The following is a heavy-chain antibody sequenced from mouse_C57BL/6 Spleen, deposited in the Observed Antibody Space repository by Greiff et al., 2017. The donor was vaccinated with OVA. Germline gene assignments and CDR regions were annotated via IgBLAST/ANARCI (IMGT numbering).Heavy chain of an antibody. CDR1: GYSITSGYD. CDR2: ISYSGST. Sequence: EVQLQESGPGMVKPSQSLSLTCTVTGYSITSGYDWHWIRHFPGNKLEWMGYISYSGSTNYNPSLKSRISITHDTSKNHFFLKLNSVTTEDTATYYCARTIDYDAYYAMDYWGQGTSVTVSS. CDR3: ARTIDYDAYYAMDY. V-gene: IGHV3-1*01. D-gene: IGHD2-4*01. J-gene: IGHJ4*01.